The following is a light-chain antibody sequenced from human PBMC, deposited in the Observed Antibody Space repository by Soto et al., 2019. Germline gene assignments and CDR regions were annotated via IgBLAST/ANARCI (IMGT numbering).Light chain of an antibody. V-gene: IGKV3-20*01. CDR2: GIS. CDR1: QSISNSY. CDR3: QQYDSSPYT. Sequence: EIVLTQSPGTLSLSPGERATLSCRASQSISNSYLAWYQQKPGQAPRLVINGISTRATGVPDRFSGGGSGTDFSLTISRLEPEDFAVYYCQQYDSSPYTFGQGTKLEIK. J-gene: IGKJ2*01.